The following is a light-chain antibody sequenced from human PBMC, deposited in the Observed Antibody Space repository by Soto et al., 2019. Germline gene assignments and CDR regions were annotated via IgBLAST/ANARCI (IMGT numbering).Light chain of an antibody. J-gene: IGLJ1*01. V-gene: IGLV2-23*01. Sequence: QSVLTQPASMSGSPGESITISCTGTRTDVGSHKLVSWYQQYPGNAPKLIIFEAYKRPSGVSNRFSGSKSGSTASLTISGLQDEDEADYYCCSNAVGSTYVFGTGTKVTV. CDR1: RTDVGSHKL. CDR2: EAY. CDR3: CSNAVGSTYV.